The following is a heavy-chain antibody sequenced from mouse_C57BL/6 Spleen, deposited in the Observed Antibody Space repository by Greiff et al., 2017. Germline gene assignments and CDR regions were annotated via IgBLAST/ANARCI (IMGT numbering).Heavy chain of an antibody. CDR1: GFTFSSYA. Sequence: EVQRVESGEGLVKPGGSLKLSCAASGFTFSSYAMSWVRQTPEKRLEWVAYISSGGDYIYYAATVKGRFTIYRDNARNTLYLQMSSLKSEDTAMYYCTRQLRTYAMDYWGQGTSVTVSS. J-gene: IGHJ4*01. V-gene: IGHV5-9-1*02. D-gene: IGHD3-2*02. CDR2: ISSGGDYI. CDR3: TRQLRTYAMDY.